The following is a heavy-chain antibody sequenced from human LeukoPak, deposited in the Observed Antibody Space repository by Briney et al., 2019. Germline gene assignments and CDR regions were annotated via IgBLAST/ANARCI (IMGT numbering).Heavy chain of an antibody. CDR2: ISGSGGST. CDR1: GFTFSSYA. CDR3: AKDSQWLVLVRYFQH. J-gene: IGHJ1*01. D-gene: IGHD6-19*01. Sequence: PGGSLRLSCAASGFTFSSYAMSWVRQAPGKGLEWVSAISGSGGSTYYADSVKGRFTISRDNSKNTLYLQMNSLRAEDTAVYYCAKDSQWLVLVRYFQHWGQGTLVTVSS. V-gene: IGHV3-23*01.